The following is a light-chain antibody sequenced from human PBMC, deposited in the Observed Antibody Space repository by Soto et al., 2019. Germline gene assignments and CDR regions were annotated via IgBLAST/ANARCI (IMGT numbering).Light chain of an antibody. J-gene: IGLJ2*01. V-gene: IGLV2-14*03. CDR1: SSGVGRYKL. Sequence: QSALTQPASVSGSPGQSITISCTGTSSGVGRYKLVSWYQQHPGKAPKLMIYDVTNRPSGVSNRFSGSKSGNTASLTISGLQAEDEAGYYCSSYTTSSTLIFGGGTKVTVL. CDR2: DVT. CDR3: SSYTTSSTLI.